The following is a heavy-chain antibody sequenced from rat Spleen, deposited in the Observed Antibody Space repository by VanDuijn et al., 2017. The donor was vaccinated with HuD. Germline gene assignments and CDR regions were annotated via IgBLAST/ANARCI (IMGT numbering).Heavy chain of an antibody. CDR3: AREADIPFHYFDY. J-gene: IGHJ2*01. CDR2: ISYDGSST. V-gene: IGHV5-7*01. CDR1: EFTFSDYN. D-gene: IGHD2-3*01. Sequence: EVQLVESGGGLVQPGRSLKLSCTASEFTFSDYNMAWVRQAPKKGLEWVATISYDGSSTYYRDSVKGRFTISRDNAKSTLYLQMDSLRSEDTATYYCAREADIPFHYFDYWGQGVMVTVSS.